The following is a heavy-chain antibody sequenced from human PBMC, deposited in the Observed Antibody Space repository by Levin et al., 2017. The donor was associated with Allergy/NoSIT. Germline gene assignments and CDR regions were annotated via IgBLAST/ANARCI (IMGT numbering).Heavy chain of an antibody. V-gene: IGHV3-48*01. D-gene: IGHD6-19*01. CDR3: ARDLHEPRAVAGPDAFDI. Sequence: PGGSLRLSCAASGFTFSSYSMNWVRQAPGKGLEWVSYISSSSSTIYYADSVKGRFTISRDNAKNSLYLQMNSLRAEDTAVYYCARDLHEPRAVAGPDAFDIWGQGTMVTVSS. J-gene: IGHJ3*02. CDR1: GFTFSSYS. CDR2: ISSSSSTI.